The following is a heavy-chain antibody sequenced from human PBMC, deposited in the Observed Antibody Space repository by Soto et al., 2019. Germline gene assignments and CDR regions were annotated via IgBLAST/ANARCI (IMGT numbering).Heavy chain of an antibody. Sequence: QVQLVQSGAEVKKPGASVKVSCKASGYTFTSYGISWVRQAPGQGLEWMGWISAYNGNTNYAQKLQGRVTMTTDTSXSXADMELRSLRPDDTAGYYCASEASVPAGYYYYGMDVWGQGTTVTVSS. J-gene: IGHJ6*02. CDR3: ASEASVPAGYYYYGMDV. CDR1: GYTFTSYG. CDR2: ISAYNGNT. V-gene: IGHV1-18*01. D-gene: IGHD3-10*01.